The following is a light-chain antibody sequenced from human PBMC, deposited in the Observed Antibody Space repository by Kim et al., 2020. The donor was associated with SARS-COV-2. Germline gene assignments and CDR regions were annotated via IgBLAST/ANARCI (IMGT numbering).Light chain of an antibody. V-gene: IGKV1-27*01. CDR3: QKYNSAPWT. Sequence: ASVGDSCTISCRESQDIATSLAWYPQKPGKVPHVLIYAASTLQSGVPSRFSGSGSGTEFTLTIGSLQTEDVATYYCQKYNSAPWTFGPGTKVDIK. J-gene: IGKJ1*01. CDR2: AAS. CDR1: QDIATS.